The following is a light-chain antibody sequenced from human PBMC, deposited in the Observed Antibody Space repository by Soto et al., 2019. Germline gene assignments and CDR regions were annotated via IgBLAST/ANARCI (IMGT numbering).Light chain of an antibody. J-gene: IGKJ2*02. CDR3: QQRSNWPCT. CDR1: QSVSSN. CDR2: GAS. Sequence: EIVMTQSPATLSVSPGERATLSCRASQSVSSNLAWYQQKPGQAPRLLIYGASTRATGIPARFSGSGSGTEFTLTISSLEPEDFAVYYCQQRSNWPCTFGQGTKVDIK. V-gene: IGKV3-15*01.